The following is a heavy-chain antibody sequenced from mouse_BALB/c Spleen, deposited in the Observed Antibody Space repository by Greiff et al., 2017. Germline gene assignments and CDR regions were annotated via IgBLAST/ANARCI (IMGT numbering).Heavy chain of an antibody. Sequence: EVKLVESGGGLVKPGGSLKLSCAASGFTFSSYAMSWVRQSPEKRLEWVAEISSGGSYTYYPDTVTGRFTISRDNAKNTLYLEMSSLRSEDTAMYYCARGGTTGAMDYWGQGTSVTVSS. D-gene: IGHD4-1*01. CDR1: GFTFSSYA. CDR3: ARGGTTGAMDY. J-gene: IGHJ4*01. CDR2: ISSGGSYT. V-gene: IGHV5-9-4*01.